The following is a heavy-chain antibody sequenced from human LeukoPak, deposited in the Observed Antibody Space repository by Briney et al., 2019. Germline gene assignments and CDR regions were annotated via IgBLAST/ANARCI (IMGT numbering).Heavy chain of an antibody. D-gene: IGHD2-8*02. CDR3: AKDRSCTGSGCNVGS. CDR2: ISGSTGST. V-gene: IGHV3-23*01. CDR1: GFTFIIYA. J-gene: IGHJ3*01. Sequence: GGSLRLSCAASGFTFIIYAMTWVRQAPGKGLEWFSLISGSTGSTYSADSVKGRFSISRDKSKNTLFLQMSSLRAEDTAVYYCAKDRSCTGSGCNVGSWGQGTMVTVSS.